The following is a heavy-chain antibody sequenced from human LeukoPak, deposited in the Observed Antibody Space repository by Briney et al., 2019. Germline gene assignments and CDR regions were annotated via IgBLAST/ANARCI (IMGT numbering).Heavy chain of an antibody. Sequence: PSETLSLTCTFSGGSISSSSYYWGWIRQPPGKGLEWIGSIYYSGSTYYNPSLKSRVTISVDTSKNQFSLKLSSVTAADTAVYYCARDSPPDYYYYGMDVWGQGTTVTVSS. CDR2: IYYSGST. J-gene: IGHJ6*02. CDR1: GGSISSSSYY. CDR3: ARDSPPDYYYYGMDV. V-gene: IGHV4-39*07.